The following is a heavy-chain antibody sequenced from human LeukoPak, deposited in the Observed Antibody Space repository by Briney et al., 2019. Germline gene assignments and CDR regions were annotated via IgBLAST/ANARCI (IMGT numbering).Heavy chain of an antibody. CDR3: ARVGSIAARRYYYYYMDV. CDR1: GYTFTGYY. Sequence: ASVKVSCKASGYTFTGYYMHWVRQAPGQGLEWMGWINPNSGGTNYAQKFQGRVTMTRDTSISTAYMELSRLRSDDTAVYYCARVGSIAARRYYYYYMDVWGKGTTVTVSS. D-gene: IGHD6-6*01. J-gene: IGHJ6*03. CDR2: INPNSGGT. V-gene: IGHV1-2*02.